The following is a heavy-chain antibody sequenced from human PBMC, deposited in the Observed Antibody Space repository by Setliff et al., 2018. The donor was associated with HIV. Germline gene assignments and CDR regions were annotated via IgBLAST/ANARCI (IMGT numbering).Heavy chain of an antibody. V-gene: IGHV7-4-1*02. Sequence: ASVKVSCKASGYTFTSYAMNWVRQAPGQGLEWMGWINTNTGNPTYAQGFTGRFVFSLDTSVSTAYLQISSLKAEDTAVYYCARGHRVAVAGKRFNYYYYGMDVWGQGTTVTISS. CDR1: GYTFTSYA. CDR2: INTNTGNP. CDR3: ARGHRVAVAGKRFNYYYYGMDV. J-gene: IGHJ6*02. D-gene: IGHD6-19*01.